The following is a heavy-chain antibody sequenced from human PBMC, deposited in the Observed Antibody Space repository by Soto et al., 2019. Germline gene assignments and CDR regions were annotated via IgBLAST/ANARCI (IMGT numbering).Heavy chain of an antibody. J-gene: IGHJ3*02. Sequence: EVQLVESGGGLVKPGGSLRLSCAASGFTFSNAWMSWVRQSPGKGLEWVGRIKSKTDGGTTDYAAPVKGRFTISRNDSKNTLYLQMNSPKTEDTAVYYCTRDHWVQAAIFAFDIWGQGTMVTVSS. CDR1: GFTFSNAW. CDR2: IKSKTDGGTT. D-gene: IGHD2-2*02. CDR3: TRDHWVQAAIFAFDI. V-gene: IGHV3-15*01.